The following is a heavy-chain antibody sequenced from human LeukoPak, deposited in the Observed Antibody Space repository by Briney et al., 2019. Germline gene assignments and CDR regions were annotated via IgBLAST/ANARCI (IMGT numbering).Heavy chain of an antibody. J-gene: IGHJ4*02. V-gene: IGHV3-30*04. CDR3: ARDGYSSGWEGPLGFDY. Sequence: GGSPRLSCAASGFTFSTYAMHWVRQAPGKGLEWVAVISYDGSNKYYADSVKGRFTISRDNSKNTLYLQMNSLRAEDTAVYYCARDGYSSGWEGPLGFDYWGQGTLVTVSS. D-gene: IGHD6-19*01. CDR1: GFTFSTYA. CDR2: ISYDGSNK.